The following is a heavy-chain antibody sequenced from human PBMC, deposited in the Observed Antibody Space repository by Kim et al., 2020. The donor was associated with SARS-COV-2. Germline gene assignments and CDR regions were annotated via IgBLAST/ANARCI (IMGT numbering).Heavy chain of an antibody. V-gene: IGHV3-30*18. D-gene: IGHD3-22*01. CDR1: GFTFSSYG. Sequence: GGSLRLSCAASGFTFSSYGMHWVRQAPGKGLEWVAVISYDGSNKYYADSVKGRFTISRDNSKNTLYLQMNSLRAEDTAVYYCAKEMMIGGLFDYWGQGTLVTVSS. CDR3: AKEMMIGGLFDY. J-gene: IGHJ4*02. CDR2: ISYDGSNK.